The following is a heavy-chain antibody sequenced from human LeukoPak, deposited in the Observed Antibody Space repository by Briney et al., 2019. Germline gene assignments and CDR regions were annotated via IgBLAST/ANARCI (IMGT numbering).Heavy chain of an antibody. Sequence: ASVKVSCKASGYSFTTYAMNWLRQAPGQGLEWMGWISAYNGNTKYAQKFQGRVTMTTDTSTSTAYMELRSLRSDDTAVYYCARDLFTLGGVIATKSLDYWGQGTLVTVSS. V-gene: IGHV1-18*01. CDR2: ISAYNGNT. D-gene: IGHD3-16*02. CDR3: ARDLFTLGGVIATKSLDY. CDR1: GYSFTTYA. J-gene: IGHJ4*02.